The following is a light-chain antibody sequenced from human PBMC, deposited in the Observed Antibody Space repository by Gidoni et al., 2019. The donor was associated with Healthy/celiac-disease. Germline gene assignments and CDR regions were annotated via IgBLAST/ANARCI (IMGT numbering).Light chain of an antibody. CDR1: NIGSKS. Sequence: SYVLTQPPSVSVAPAKTARITRGGNNIGSKSVPWYQQKPGQAPVLVVYDDSDRPSGIPERFSGSNSGNTATLTISRVEAGDEADYYCQVWDSSSDHPGVVFGGGTKLTVL. CDR3: QVWDSSSDHPGVV. CDR2: DDS. V-gene: IGLV3-21*03. J-gene: IGLJ2*01.